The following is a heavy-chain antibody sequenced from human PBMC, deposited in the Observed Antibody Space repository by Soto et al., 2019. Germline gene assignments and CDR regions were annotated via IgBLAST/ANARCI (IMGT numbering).Heavy chain of an antibody. J-gene: IGHJ4*02. CDR2: ISAYNGNT. CDR1: GYTFTSYG. V-gene: IGHV1-18*01. Sequence: GASVKVSCKASGYTFTSYGTSWVRQAPGQGLEWMGWISAYNGNTNYAQKLQGRVTMTTDTSTSTAYMELRSLRSDDTAVYYCERDWNTVNNWDYFDYWGQGTLVTVSS. CDR3: ERDWNTVNNWDYFDY. D-gene: IGHD4-17*01.